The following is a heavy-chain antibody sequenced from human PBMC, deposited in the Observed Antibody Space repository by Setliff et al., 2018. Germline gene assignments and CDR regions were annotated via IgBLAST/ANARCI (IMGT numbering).Heavy chain of an antibody. CDR1: GGSISSGSYY. CDR2: IYTSGST. CDR3: AREREYDFWSGRGWFDP. J-gene: IGHJ5*02. D-gene: IGHD3-3*01. V-gene: IGHV4-61*09. Sequence: SETLSLTCTVSGGSISSGSYYWSWIRQPAGKGLEWIGHIYTSGSTNYNPSLKSRVTISVDTSKNQFSLKLSSVTAAAPAVYYRAREREYDFWSGRGWFDPWGQGTLVTVSS.